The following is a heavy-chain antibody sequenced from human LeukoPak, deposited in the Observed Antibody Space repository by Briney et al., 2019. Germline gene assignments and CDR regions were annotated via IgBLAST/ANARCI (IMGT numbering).Heavy chain of an antibody. CDR1: GGSFSGYY. Sequence: SETLSLTCAVYGGSFSGYYWSWIRQPPGKGLEWIGEINHSGSTNYNPSLKSRVTISVDTSKNQFSLKLSSVTAADTAVYYCARDTAPYYYPKNYYYYMDVWGKGTTVTVSS. V-gene: IGHV4-34*01. J-gene: IGHJ6*03. CDR3: ARDTAPYYYPKNYYYYMDV. CDR2: INHSGST. D-gene: IGHD5-12*01.